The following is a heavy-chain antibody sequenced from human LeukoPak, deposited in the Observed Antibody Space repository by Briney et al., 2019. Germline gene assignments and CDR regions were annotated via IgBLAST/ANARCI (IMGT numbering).Heavy chain of an antibody. D-gene: IGHD6-13*01. CDR3: ARSNRAAAGTPAGY. J-gene: IGHJ4*02. CDR2: INPNSGGT. CDR1: GYTFTGYY. V-gene: IGHV1-2*02. Sequence: ASVKVSCKASGYTFTGYYMHWVRQAPGQGLEWMGWINPNSGGTNYAQKFQGRVTMARDTSISTAYMELSRLRSDDTAVYYCARSNRAAAGTPAGYWGQGTLVTVSS.